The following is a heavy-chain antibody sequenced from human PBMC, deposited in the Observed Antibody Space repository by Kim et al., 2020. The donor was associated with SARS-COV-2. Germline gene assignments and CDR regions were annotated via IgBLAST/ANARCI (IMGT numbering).Heavy chain of an antibody. Sequence: ANYAQKFQGRVTITADKSTSTAYMGLSSLRSEDTAVYYCARGDSGSYYDYWGQGTLVTVSS. CDR2: A. D-gene: IGHD1-26*01. V-gene: IGHV1-69*04. J-gene: IGHJ4*02. CDR3: ARGDSGSYYDY.